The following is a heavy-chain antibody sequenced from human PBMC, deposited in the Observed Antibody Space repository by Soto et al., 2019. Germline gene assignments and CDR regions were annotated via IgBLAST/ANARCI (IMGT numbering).Heavy chain of an antibody. V-gene: IGHV6-1*01. J-gene: IGHJ4*02. CDR1: GVSVSRNVAA. CDR2: TYYRSKWYN. CDR3: ARDQYGHYFDY. D-gene: IGHD2-2*01. Sequence: QVQLQQSGPGLVKPSQTLSLTCAISGVSVSRNVAAWHCIRQSPSRGLEWLGRTYYRSKWYNEYAVSVRSRISCNHYTSTDPFSLQLNSVTPEETAVYYCARDQYGHYFDYWGQGTLVTVSS.